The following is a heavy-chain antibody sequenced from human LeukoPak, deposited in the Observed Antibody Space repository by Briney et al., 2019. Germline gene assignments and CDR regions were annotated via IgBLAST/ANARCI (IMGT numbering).Heavy chain of an antibody. CDR2: IYYSGST. Sequence: SETLSLTCTVSGGSISSYYWSWIRLPPGKGLEWIGYIYYSGSTNYNPSLKSRVTISVDTSKNQFSLKLSSVTAADTAVYYCARHFAFSYYYMDVWGKGTTVTVSS. CDR1: GGSISSYY. CDR3: ARHFAFSYYYMDV. V-gene: IGHV4-59*08. J-gene: IGHJ6*03.